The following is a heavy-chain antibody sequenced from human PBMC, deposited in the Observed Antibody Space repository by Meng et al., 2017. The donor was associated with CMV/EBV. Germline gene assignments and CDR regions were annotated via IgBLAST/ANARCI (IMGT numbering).Heavy chain of an antibody. CDR3: ARDLKSFDFWSGYSNYYYYGMDV. V-gene: IGHV1-2*02. CDR1: GYTFTGYY. CDR2: INPNSGGT. Sequence: ASVKVSCKASGYTFTGYYMHWVRQAPGQGLEWMGWINPNSGGTNYAQKFQGRVTMTRDTSISTAYMELSRLRSDDMAVYYCARDLKSFDFWSGYSNYYYYGMDVWGQGTTVTISS. D-gene: IGHD3-3*01. J-gene: IGHJ6*02.